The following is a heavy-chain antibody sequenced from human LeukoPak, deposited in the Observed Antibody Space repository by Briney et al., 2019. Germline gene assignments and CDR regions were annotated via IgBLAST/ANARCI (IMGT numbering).Heavy chain of an antibody. CDR1: GYTFTSYG. V-gene: IGHV1-18*04. D-gene: IGHD2-2*01. CDR2: ISAYNGNT. CDR3: ARGGLYCSSTSCYGIEY. J-gene: IGHJ4*02. Sequence: GASVKVSCKAAGYTFTSYGISWVRQAPGQGLEWMGWISAYNGNTNYAQKLLGRVTMTTDTSTSTVYMELRSLRSDDTAVYYCARGGLYCSSTSCYGIEYWGQGTLVTVSS.